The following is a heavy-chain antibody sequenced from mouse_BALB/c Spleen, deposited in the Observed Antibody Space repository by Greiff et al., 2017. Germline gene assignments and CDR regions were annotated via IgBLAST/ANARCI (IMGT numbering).Heavy chain of an antibody. CDR2: IYPGGGYT. V-gene: IGHV1-63*02. Sequence: QVQLKESGAELVRPGTSVKISCKASGYTFTNYWLGWVKQRPGHGLEWIGDIYPGGGYTNYNEKFKGKATLTADTSSSTAYMQLSSLTSEDSAVYFCATGGYYFDYWGQGTTLTVSS. J-gene: IGHJ2*01. D-gene: IGHD4-1*01. CDR3: ATGGYYFDY. CDR1: GYTFTNYW.